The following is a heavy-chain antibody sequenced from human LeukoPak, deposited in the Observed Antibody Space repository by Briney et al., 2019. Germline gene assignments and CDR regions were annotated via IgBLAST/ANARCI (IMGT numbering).Heavy chain of an antibody. CDR2: ISSSGSTI. Sequence: KPGGSLRLSCAASGFTFSDYYMRWIRQAPGKGLEWVSYISSSGSTIYYADSVKVRFTISRDNDKNSLYLQMTSLRAEDTAVYYCAREVGYYYDSSGYFDYWGQGTLVTVSS. J-gene: IGHJ4*02. D-gene: IGHD3-22*01. V-gene: IGHV3-11*01. CDR3: AREVGYYYDSSGYFDY. CDR1: GFTFSDYY.